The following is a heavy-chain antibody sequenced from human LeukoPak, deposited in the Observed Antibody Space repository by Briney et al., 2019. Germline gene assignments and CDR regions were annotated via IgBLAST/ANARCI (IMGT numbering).Heavy chain of an antibody. V-gene: IGHV4-34*01. J-gene: IGHJ5*02. CDR3: ARRQYQLLGPLRFDP. D-gene: IGHD2-2*01. CDR1: GGSFSGYY. CDR2: INHSGST. Sequence: SETLSLTCAVYGGSFSGYYWSWIRQPPGKGLEWIGEINHSGSTNYNPSLKSRVTISVDTSKNQFSLKLSSVTAADTAVYYCARRQYQLLGPLRFDPWGQGTLVTVSS.